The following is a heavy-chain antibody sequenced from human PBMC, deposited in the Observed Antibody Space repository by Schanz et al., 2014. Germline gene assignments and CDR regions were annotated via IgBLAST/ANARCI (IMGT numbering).Heavy chain of an antibody. CDR2: IYYSGST. D-gene: IGHD1-1*01. J-gene: IGHJ6*02. CDR1: GGSISSSRYY. Sequence: QLHQWGAGLLKPSETLSLTCSVSGGSISSSRYYWGWIRQSPGKGLEWIGSIYYSGSTYYNPPFQGRVTISVDTSMNQFSLKVSSVTAADTAVYYCARGGRTTYNYYYGMDVWGQGTTVTVSS. V-gene: IGHV4-39*07. CDR3: ARGGRTTYNYYYGMDV.